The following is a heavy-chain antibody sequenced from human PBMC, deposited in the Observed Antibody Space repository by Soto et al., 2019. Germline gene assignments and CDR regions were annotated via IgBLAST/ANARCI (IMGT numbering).Heavy chain of an antibody. J-gene: IGHJ6*02. D-gene: IGHD3-10*01. CDR2: ITGIGNII. CDR3: AKKSGSGSLFLSDMGV. CDR1: GFTISSYA. Sequence: GGSLTLSCTASGFTISSYAMSWVRQAPGKGLEWVSGITGIGNIIYYADSVKGRFTISRDNSKNTLYLQMSSLRAEDTAMYFCAKKSGSGSLFLSDMGVWGQGTTVTVSS. V-gene: IGHV3-23*01.